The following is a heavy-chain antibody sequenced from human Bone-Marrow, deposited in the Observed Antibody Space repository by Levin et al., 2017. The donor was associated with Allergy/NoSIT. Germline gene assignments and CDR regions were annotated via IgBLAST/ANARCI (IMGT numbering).Heavy chain of an antibody. J-gene: IGHJ5*02. CDR2: ISADGTDI. Sequence: GGSLRLSCTTSGFNFRENWFHWVRQAPGKGLVWVSRISADGTDIKYGDSVKGRFTVSRDDAKNTLYLEMRSLGVEDTAMYYCARDSYSSATSWGQGALVTVSS. D-gene: IGHD3-10*01. V-gene: IGHV3-74*01. CDR1: GFNFRENW. CDR3: ARDSYSSATS.